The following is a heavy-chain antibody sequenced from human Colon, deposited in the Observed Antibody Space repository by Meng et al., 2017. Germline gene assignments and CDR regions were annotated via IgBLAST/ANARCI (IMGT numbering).Heavy chain of an antibody. Sequence: GHRTGPGPGLVRPSETLSLTCNLPGGSVSSPSYYWSWIRQTPGKGLEWIGYVYYTGSANYNPSLKSRVTISVDTSKNHFSLNLTSVTAADTAVYYCARGRGSYSSIDFWGQGTLVTVSS. J-gene: IGHJ4*02. V-gene: IGHV4-61*03. CDR3: ARGRGSYSSIDF. CDR1: GGSVSSPSYY. D-gene: IGHD1-26*01. CDR2: VYYTGSA.